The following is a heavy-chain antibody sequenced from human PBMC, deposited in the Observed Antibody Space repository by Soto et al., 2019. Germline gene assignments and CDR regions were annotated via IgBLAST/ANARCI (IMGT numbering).Heavy chain of an antibody. J-gene: IGHJ4*02. D-gene: IGHD3-22*01. CDR3: ARYDSSGYYYFDY. CDR2: IYYSGST. CDR1: GGSISSGGYY. V-gene: IGHV4-31*03. Sequence: ASETLSLTCTVSGGSISSGGYYWSWIRQHPGKGLEWIGYIYYSGSTYYNPSLKSRVTISVDTSKNQFSLKLSSVTAADTAVYYCARYDSSGYYYFDYWGQGTLVTVSS.